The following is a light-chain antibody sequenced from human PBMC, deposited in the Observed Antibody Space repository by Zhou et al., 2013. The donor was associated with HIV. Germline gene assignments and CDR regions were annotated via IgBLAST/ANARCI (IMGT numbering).Light chain of an antibody. CDR1: QRISTW. CDR3: QQANSFPWT. J-gene: IGKJ1*01. CDR2: KAS. V-gene: IGKV1-5*03. Sequence: DIQMTQSPSTLSASVGDRVTITCRASQRISTWLAWYQQKRGKAPKLLIYKASNLESGVPSRFSGSGSGTEFTLTISNLQPEDFATYYCQQANSFPWTFGQGTKVEV.